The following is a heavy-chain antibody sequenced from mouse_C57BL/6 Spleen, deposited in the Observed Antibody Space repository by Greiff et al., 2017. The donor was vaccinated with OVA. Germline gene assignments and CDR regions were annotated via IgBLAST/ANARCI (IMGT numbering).Heavy chain of an antibody. V-gene: IGHV5-12*01. CDR3: ARVYDGYYGRYFDV. CDR2: ISNGGGST. CDR1: GFTFSDYY. Sequence: EVMLVESGGGLVQPGGSLKLSCAASGFTFSDYYMYWVRQTPEKRLEWVAYISNGGGSTYYPDTVKGRFTISRDNAKNTLYLQMSRLKSEDTARYYCARVYDGYYGRYFDVWGTGTTVTVSS. J-gene: IGHJ1*03. D-gene: IGHD2-3*01.